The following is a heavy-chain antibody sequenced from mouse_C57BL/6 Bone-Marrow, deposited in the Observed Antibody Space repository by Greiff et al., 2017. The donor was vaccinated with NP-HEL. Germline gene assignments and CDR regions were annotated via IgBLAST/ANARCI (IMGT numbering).Heavy chain of an antibody. CDR3: ARAITTVVAYVDYAMDY. D-gene: IGHD1-1*01. V-gene: IGHV5-4*03. J-gene: IGHJ4*01. CDR2: ISDGGSYT. Sequence: EVMLVESGGGLVKPGGSLKLSCAASGFTFSSYAMSWVRQTPEKRLEWVATISDGGSYTYYPDNVKGRFTISRDNAKNNLYLQMSHLKSEDTAMYYCARAITTVVAYVDYAMDYWGQGTSVTVSS. CDR1: GFTFSSYA.